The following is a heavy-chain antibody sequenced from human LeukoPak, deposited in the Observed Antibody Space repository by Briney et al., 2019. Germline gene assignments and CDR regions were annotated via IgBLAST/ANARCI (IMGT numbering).Heavy chain of an antibody. D-gene: IGHD2-21*02. Sequence: GGSLRLSCAASGFTFSAYSMTWVRQAPGKGLDWVSSISVSGGGTYYADSVRSRFTISRDNSKNTLYLHTNSLRAEDTAVYYCVKDWRDESNCGGDCLQYWGQGTLVTVSS. J-gene: IGHJ4*02. CDR3: VKDWRDESNCGGDCLQY. V-gene: IGHV3-23*01. CDR1: GFTFSAYS. CDR2: ISVSGGGT.